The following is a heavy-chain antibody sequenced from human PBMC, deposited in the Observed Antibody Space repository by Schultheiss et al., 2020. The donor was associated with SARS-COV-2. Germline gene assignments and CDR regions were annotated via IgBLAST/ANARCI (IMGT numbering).Heavy chain of an antibody. D-gene: IGHD6-13*01. J-gene: IGHJ6*02. Sequence: GGSLRLSCAASGFTFSSYSMNWVRQAPGKGLEWVSSISSSSSYIYYADSVKGRFTISRDNAKNSLYLQMNSLRAEDTAVYYCARDRRAAAGIFYYYYGMDVWGQGTTVTVSS. CDR1: GFTFSSYS. V-gene: IGHV3-21*01. CDR3: ARDRRAAAGIFYYYYGMDV. CDR2: ISSSSSYI.